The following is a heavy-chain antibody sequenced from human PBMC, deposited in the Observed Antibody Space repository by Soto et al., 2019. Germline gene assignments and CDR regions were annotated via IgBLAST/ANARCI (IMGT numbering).Heavy chain of an antibody. CDR2: ISAYNGNT. Sequence: AAVKVSCKASGYTFTSYGISWVRQAPGQGLEWMGWISAYNGNTKYAQKLQGIVTMTTDTSTSTAYMELRSLRSDDTAVHYCARVGGDCSGGSCYFGWVPVPYYYSGMDVWGQGTTVTVSS. CDR3: ARVGGDCSGGSCYFGWVPVPYYYSGMDV. V-gene: IGHV1-18*04. J-gene: IGHJ6*02. D-gene: IGHD2-15*01. CDR1: GYTFTSYG.